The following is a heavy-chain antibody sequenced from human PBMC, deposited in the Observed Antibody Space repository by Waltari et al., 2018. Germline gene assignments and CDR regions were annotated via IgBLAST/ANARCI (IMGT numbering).Heavy chain of an antibody. J-gene: IGHJ4*02. D-gene: IGHD5-18*01. CDR2: SAYDGRNK. V-gene: IGHV3-30*04. CDR3: ARDGDGYSYGFADY. Sequence: QVQLVESGGGVVQPGRSLRLSCAASGFTFSSYAMHWVRQAPGKGQQWVSVSAYDGRNKCYADSGKGRFTISRDKSKNTLYLQMNSLRAEDTAVYYCARDGDGYSYGFADYWGQGTLVTVSS. CDR1: GFTFSSYA.